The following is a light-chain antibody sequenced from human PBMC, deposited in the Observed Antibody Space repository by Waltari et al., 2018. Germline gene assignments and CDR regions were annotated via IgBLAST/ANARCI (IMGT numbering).Light chain of an antibody. CDR2: VNSDGSH. J-gene: IGLJ3*02. V-gene: IGLV4-69*01. Sequence: QVVLTHSPSASLGASVKPTCTLTSGHSRPAIAWHQHQPNKGPRYLMTVNSDGSHNKGDGIPDRFSGASSGAERYLTISSLQSDDEADYYCQNWGTGTVVFGGGTKLTVL. CDR3: QNWGTGTVV. CDR1: SGHSRPA.